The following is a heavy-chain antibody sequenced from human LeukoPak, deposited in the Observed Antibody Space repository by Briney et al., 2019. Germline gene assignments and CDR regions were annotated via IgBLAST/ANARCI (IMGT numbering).Heavy chain of an antibody. V-gene: IGHV4-59*01. J-gene: IGHJ6*03. CDR1: GGSISSYY. Sequence: SETLSLTCTVSGGSISSYYWSWIRQPPGKGLEWIGYIYYSGSTNYNPSLKSRVTISVDTSKNQFSLKLSSVTAADTAVYYCARVTYYYDSSGHYYYYYMDVWGKGTTVTVSS. CDR2: IYYSGST. CDR3: ARVTYYYDSSGHYYYYYMDV. D-gene: IGHD3-22*01.